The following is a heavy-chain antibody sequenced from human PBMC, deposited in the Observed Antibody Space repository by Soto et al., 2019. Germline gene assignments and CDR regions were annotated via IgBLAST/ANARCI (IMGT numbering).Heavy chain of an antibody. Sequence: SVKVSCKASGGTFSSYAISWVRQAPGQGLEWMGGIIPIFGTANYAQKFQGRVTITADESTSTAYMELSSLRSEDTAVYYCARSKDTAMVTDEYFDYWGQGTRVTSPQ. CDR2: IIPIFGTA. CDR3: ARSKDTAMVTDEYFDY. CDR1: GGTFSSYA. V-gene: IGHV1-69*13. J-gene: IGHJ4*02. D-gene: IGHD5-18*01.